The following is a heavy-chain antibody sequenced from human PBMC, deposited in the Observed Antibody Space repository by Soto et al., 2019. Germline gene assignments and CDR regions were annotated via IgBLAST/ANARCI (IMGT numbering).Heavy chain of an antibody. J-gene: IGHJ6*02. D-gene: IGHD3-16*01. CDR1: GYSFTRYG. CDR2: INAYNGNT. CDR3: AMVDVYVTPSPQDV. V-gene: IGHV1-18*01. Sequence: QVQLVQSGAEVKNPGASVKVSCKASGYSFTRYGIGWARQAPGQGLEWMGWINAYNGNTNCAQNLQGRLTLTTDTSTTTAYMELRSLRSNDTAIYYCAMVDVYVTPSPQDVWGQGTTVTVSS.